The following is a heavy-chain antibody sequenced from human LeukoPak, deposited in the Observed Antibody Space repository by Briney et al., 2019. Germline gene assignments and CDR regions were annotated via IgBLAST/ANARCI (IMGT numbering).Heavy chain of an antibody. CDR3: ADHYYDSSGYYDDAFDI. V-gene: IGHV3-23*01. J-gene: IGHJ3*02. CDR2: ISGSGGST. D-gene: IGHD3-22*01. Sequence: PGRSLRLSCAASGFTFSSYGMHSLRQAPGKGLEWVSAISGSGGSTYYADSVKGRFTISTDNSKNTLYLQMNSLRAEDTAVYYCADHYYDSSGYYDDAFDIWGQGTMVTVSS. CDR1: GFTFSSYG.